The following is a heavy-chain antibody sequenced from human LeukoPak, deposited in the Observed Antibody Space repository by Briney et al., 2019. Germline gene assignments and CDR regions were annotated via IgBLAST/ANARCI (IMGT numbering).Heavy chain of an antibody. CDR1: GDSITSNSHS. D-gene: IGHD3-22*01. J-gene: IGHJ4*02. V-gene: IGHV4-39*01. CDR3: ARHRGAYDSSGYYTYYFDY. Sequence: PSETLSLTCSVSGDSITSNSHSWGWIRQPPGKGLEWIGIIFHFGRTYYSPSLKSRVTMSVDTSKNRFSLKLSSVTAADTAVYYCARHRGAYDSSGYYTYYFDYWGQGTLVTVSS. CDR2: IFHFGRT.